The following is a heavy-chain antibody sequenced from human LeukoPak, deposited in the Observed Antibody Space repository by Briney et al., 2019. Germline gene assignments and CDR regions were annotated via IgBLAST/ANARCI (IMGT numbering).Heavy chain of an antibody. CDR2: INHSGST. D-gene: IGHD4-23*01. V-gene: IGHV4-34*01. CDR1: GGSFSGYY. J-gene: IGHJ4*02. Sequence: SETLSLTCAVYGGSFSGYYWSWIRQPPGKGLEWIGEINHSGSTNYNPSLKSRVTISVDTSKNQFSLKLSSVTAADTAVYYCAREWYDYGGDSGGYWGQGTLVTVSS. CDR3: AREWYDYGGDSGGY.